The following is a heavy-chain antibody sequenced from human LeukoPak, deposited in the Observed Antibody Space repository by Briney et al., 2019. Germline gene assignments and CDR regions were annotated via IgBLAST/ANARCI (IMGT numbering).Heavy chain of an antibody. Sequence: SVKVSCKASGGTFSSYAISWVRQAPGQGLEWMGRIIPIFGTANYAQKFQGRVTITTDESTSTAYMELSSLRSEDTAVYYCARGLDLRFLEWLVAFDIWGQGTMVTVSS. V-gene: IGHV1-69*05. CDR2: IIPIFGTA. J-gene: IGHJ3*02. CDR1: GGTFSSYA. D-gene: IGHD3-3*01. CDR3: ARGLDLRFLEWLVAFDI.